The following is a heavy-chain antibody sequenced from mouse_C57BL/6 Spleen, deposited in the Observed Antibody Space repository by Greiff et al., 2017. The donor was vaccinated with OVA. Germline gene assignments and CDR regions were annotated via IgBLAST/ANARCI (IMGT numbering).Heavy chain of an antibody. CDR1: GFNIKNTY. CDR3: ALITTVVADY. Sequence: EVQLVESVAELVRPGASVKLSCTASGFNIKNTYMHWVKQRPEQGLEWMGRIDPANGTTKYAQKFQGKATITADTASNTAYLQLSSLTSEDTAIYYCALITTVVADYWGQGTTLTVSS. V-gene: IGHV14-3*01. CDR2: IDPANGTT. J-gene: IGHJ2*01. D-gene: IGHD1-1*01.